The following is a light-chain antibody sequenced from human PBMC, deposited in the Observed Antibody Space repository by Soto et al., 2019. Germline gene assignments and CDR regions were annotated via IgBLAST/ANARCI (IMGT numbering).Light chain of an antibody. V-gene: IGKV3-11*01. Sequence: EIVLTQSPATLSLSPGERATLSCRASQSVSSFLAWYQQRPGQAPRLLIYFASNRAAGVPPRFSGSGSGTDFTLTISSLEPEDFAVYSCQKRHDWPPTFGGGTKVEIK. CDR2: FAS. J-gene: IGKJ4*01. CDR3: QKRHDWPPT. CDR1: QSVSSF.